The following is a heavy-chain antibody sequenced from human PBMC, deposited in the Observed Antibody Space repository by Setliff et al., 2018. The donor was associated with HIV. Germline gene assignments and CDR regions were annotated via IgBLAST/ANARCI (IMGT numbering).Heavy chain of an antibody. V-gene: IGHV4-28*01. CDR1: GGSISDDKW. D-gene: IGHD3-16*01. Sequence: SETLSLTCAVSGGSISDDKWWDWVRQPPGKGLEWIGYIYYSGSTYYNPSLKSRVAMSVDTSENQFSLTLSSVTAADTAVYYCASPRSLLVWYDAFDIWGQGTMVTVSS. CDR2: IYYSGST. J-gene: IGHJ3*02. CDR3: ASPRSLLVWYDAFDI.